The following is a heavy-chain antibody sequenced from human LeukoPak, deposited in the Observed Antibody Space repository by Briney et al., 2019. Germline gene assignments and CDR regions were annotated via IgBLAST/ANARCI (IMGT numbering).Heavy chain of an antibody. V-gene: IGHV1-18*01. CDR2: ISAYNGNT. J-gene: IGHJ4*02. CDR3: ARGAYDFWSGYYTLFDY. CDR1: GYTFTSYG. D-gene: IGHD3-3*01. Sequence: ASVKVSCKASGYTFTSYGISWVRQAPGQGLEWMGWISAYNGNTNYAQKLQGRVTMTTDTSTSTAYMELRSLRSDDTAVYYCARGAYDFWSGYYTLFDYWGQGTLVTVSS.